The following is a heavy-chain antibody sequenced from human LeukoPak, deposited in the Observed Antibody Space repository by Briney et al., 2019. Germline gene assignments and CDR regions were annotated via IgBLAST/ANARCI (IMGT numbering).Heavy chain of an antibody. Sequence: APVKVSCKASGYTFTGYYMLWVRQAPGQGLEWMGWINPSTGGTNYAQKFQGRVTMTRDTSISTAYMELSRLRSDDTAVYYCARGRRDIAMVSFHSDYWGQGILVTVSS. V-gene: IGHV1-2*02. CDR3: ARGRRDIAMVSFHSDY. J-gene: IGHJ4*02. CDR2: INPSTGGT. CDR1: GYTFTGYY. D-gene: IGHD5-18*01.